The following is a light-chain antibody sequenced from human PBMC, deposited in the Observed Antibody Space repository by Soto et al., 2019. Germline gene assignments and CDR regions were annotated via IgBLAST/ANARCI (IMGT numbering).Light chain of an antibody. CDR2: GAS. CDR1: QDISNY. Sequence: DIQMTQSPSSLSASVRDRVTFSCRASQDISNYLAWYQQKPGKVPKLLIYGASTLQSGVPSRFSGSRSGTDFTLTISSLQPEDVATYYCQKYNSAPRTFGPGTKVDI. CDR3: QKYNSAPRT. V-gene: IGKV1-27*01. J-gene: IGKJ3*01.